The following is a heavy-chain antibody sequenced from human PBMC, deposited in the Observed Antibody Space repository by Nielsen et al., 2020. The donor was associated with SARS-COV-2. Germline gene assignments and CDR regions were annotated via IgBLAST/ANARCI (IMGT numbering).Heavy chain of an antibody. D-gene: IGHD6-19*01. CDR2: ISYDGSNK. J-gene: IGHJ6*02. CDR1: GFTFSSYG. CDR3: ARDLVTSSGWRLDYYGMDV. V-gene: IGHV3-30*03. Sequence: GGSLRLSCAASGFTFSSYGMHWVRQAPGKGLEWVAVISYDGSNKYYADSVKGRFTISRDNSKNTLYLQMSSLRSEDTAVYYCARDLVTSSGWRLDYYGMDVWGQGTTVTVSS.